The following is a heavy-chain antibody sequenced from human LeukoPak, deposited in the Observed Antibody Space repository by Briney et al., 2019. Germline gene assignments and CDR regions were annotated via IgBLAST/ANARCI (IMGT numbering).Heavy chain of an antibody. CDR3: ARGRQYCSSTSCYRHLYYFDY. V-gene: IGHV4-34*01. CDR2: INHSGST. CDR1: GGSFSGYY. Sequence: PSETLSLTCAVYGGSFSGYYWSWIRQPPGKGLEWIGEINHSGSTNYNPSLKSRVTISVDTSKNQFSLKLSSVTAADTAVYYCARGRQYCSSTSCYRHLYYFDYWGQGTPVTVSS. J-gene: IGHJ4*02. D-gene: IGHD2-2*01.